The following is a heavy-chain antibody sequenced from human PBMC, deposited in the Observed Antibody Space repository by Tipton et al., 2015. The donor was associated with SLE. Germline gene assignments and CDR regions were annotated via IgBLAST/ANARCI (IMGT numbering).Heavy chain of an antibody. CDR1: GGSISSRSYY. CDR3: VRTVMAESIYFDY. CDR2: MYYSGNT. Sequence: TLSLTCTVSGGSISSRSYYWGWIRQPPGEGLEWIGSMYYSGNTYYNPSLKSRVTISVDTSKNQFSLKLSSVTAADTAVYYCVRTVMAESIYFDYWGKGTLVTVSS. J-gene: IGHJ4*02. D-gene: IGHD5-24*01. V-gene: IGHV4-39*01.